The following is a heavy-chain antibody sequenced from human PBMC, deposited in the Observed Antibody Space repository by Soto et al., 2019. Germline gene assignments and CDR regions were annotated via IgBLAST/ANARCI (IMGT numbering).Heavy chain of an antibody. Sequence: SGKVSCKASGGTFSSYAISWVRQAPGQGLEWMGGIIPIFGTANYAQKFQGRVTITADESTSTAYMELSSLRSEDTAVYYCAKAHSGYSHWFDPWGQGTLVTVSS. D-gene: IGHD3-22*01. J-gene: IGHJ5*02. CDR2: IIPIFGTA. CDR1: GGTFSSYA. CDR3: AKAHSGYSHWFDP. V-gene: IGHV1-69*13.